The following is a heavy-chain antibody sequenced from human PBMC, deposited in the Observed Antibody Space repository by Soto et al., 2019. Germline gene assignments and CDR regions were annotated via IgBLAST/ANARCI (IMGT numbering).Heavy chain of an antibody. CDR1: GYTFTSYY. D-gene: IGHD5-18*01. CDR3: ARDSGDSYGDYYFDY. V-gene: IGHV1-46*03. Sequence: QVQLVQSGAEVKKPGASVKVSCKASGYTFTSYYMHWVRQAPRQGLEWMGIINPSGGSTSYAQKFQGRVTMTRDTSTSTVYMELSSLRSEDTAVYYCARDSGDSYGDYYFDYWGQGTLVTVSS. CDR2: INPSGGST. J-gene: IGHJ4*02.